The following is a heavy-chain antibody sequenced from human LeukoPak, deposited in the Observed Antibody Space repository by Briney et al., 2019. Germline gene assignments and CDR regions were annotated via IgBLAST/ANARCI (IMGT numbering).Heavy chain of an antibody. CDR3: ARDRGSGWHTFDY. J-gene: IGHJ4*02. D-gene: IGHD6-19*01. Sequence: GGSLRLSCAASGFTFSSYTINWVRQAPGKGLEWVSSISSSSRHIYYADSVKGRFTISRDNAKNSLYLQMNSLRAEDTAVYYCARDRGSGWHTFDYWGQGTLVTVSS. V-gene: IGHV3-21*01. CDR2: ISSSSRHI. CDR1: GFTFSSYT.